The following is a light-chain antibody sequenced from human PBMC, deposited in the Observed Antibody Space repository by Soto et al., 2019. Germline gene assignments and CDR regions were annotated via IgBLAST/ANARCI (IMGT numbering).Light chain of an antibody. CDR3: SSYAGSNNLL. J-gene: IGLJ2*01. V-gene: IGLV2-8*01. CDR2: EVT. Sequence: QSALTQPPSASGSPGQSVTISCTGTSSDVGGYIYVSWYQHHPGKAPKLMIYEVTKRPSGVPDRFSGSESGNTASLTVSGLQAEDEADYYCSSYAGSNNLLFGGGTKLTVL. CDR1: SSDVGGYIY.